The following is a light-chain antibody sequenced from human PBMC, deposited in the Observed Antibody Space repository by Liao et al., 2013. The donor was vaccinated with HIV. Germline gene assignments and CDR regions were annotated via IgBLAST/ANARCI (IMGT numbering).Light chain of an antibody. J-gene: IGLJ1*01. Sequence: SSELTQSPSVSVSPGQTASITCSGDYLGDKYASWYQHKPCQAPVLVIYQDNKRPSGIPERFSGSNSGNTATLTISGTQAIDEADYYCQTWDRTTYVFGSGTKVTVL. CDR3: QTWDRTTYV. CDR2: QDN. V-gene: IGLV3-1*01. CDR1: YLGDKY.